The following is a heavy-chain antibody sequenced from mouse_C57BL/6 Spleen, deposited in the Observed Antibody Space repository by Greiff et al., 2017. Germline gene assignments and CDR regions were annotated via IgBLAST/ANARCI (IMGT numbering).Heavy chain of an antibody. V-gene: IGHV1-52*01. CDR3: ARGVVYYAMDY. CDR2: IDPSDSET. Sequence: QVYVKQPGAELVRPGSSVKLSCKASGYTFTSYWMHWVKQRPIQDLEWIGNIDPSDSETHYNQKFKDKATLTVDKSSSTAYMQLSSLTSEDSAVYYCARGVVYYAMDYWGQGTSVTVSS. J-gene: IGHJ4*01. CDR1: GYTFTSYW.